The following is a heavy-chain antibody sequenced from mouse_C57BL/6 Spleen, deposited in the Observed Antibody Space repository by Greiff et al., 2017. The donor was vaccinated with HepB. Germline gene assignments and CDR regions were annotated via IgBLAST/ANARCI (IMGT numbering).Heavy chain of an antibody. D-gene: IGHD1-1*01. Sequence: QVQLKQSGAELVKPGASVKISCKASGYAFSSYWMNWVKQRPGKGLEWIGKIYPGDGDTQYNGKFKGKATLTADKSSSTAYIQLSSLTSEDSAFYFFVRYPASGISLYYAMDYWGQGTSVTVSS. CDR1: GYAFSSYW. CDR3: VRYPASGISLYYAMDY. J-gene: IGHJ4*01. CDR2: IYPGDGDT. V-gene: IGHV1-80*01.